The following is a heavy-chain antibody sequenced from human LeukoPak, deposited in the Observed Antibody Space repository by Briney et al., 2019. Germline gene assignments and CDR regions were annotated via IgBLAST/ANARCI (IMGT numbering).Heavy chain of an antibody. J-gene: IGHJ4*02. CDR2: VNTNTGNP. V-gene: IGHV7-4-1*02. CDR1: GYTFTSYA. D-gene: IGHD3-22*01. Sequence: ASVNVSCKASGYTFTSYAMNWVRQAPGQGLEWMGWVNTNTGNPTYAQGFTGRFVFSLDTSVSTAYLQISSLKAEDTAVYYCARDSLSGYYAFYFDYWGQGTLVTVSS. CDR3: ARDSLSGYYAFYFDY.